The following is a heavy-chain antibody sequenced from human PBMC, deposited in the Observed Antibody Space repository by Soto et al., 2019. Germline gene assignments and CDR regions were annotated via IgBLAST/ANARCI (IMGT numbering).Heavy chain of an antibody. CDR2: IIPIFGTA. Sequence: ASVKVSCKASGGTFSSYAISWVRQAPGQGLEWMGGIIPIFGTANYAQKFQGRVTINADESTSTAYMELSSLRSEDTAVYYCARVKGPQEWLSGGFDYWGQGTLVTVST. J-gene: IGHJ4*02. CDR3: ARVKGPQEWLSGGFDY. D-gene: IGHD3-10*01. V-gene: IGHV1-69*13. CDR1: GGTFSSYA.